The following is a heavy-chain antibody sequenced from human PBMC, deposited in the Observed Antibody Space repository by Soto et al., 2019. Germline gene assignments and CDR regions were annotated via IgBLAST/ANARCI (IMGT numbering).Heavy chain of an antibody. Sequence: ASVKVACKASGYTFTSYYMHWVRQAPGQGLEWMGIINPSGGSTSYAQKFQGRVTMTRDTSTSTVYMELSSLRSEDTAVYYCAREGGNYYYYYGMDVWGQGTTVTVSS. CDR3: AREGGNYYYYYGMDV. D-gene: IGHD3-16*01. V-gene: IGHV1-46*01. CDR1: GYTFTSYY. J-gene: IGHJ6*02. CDR2: INPSGGST.